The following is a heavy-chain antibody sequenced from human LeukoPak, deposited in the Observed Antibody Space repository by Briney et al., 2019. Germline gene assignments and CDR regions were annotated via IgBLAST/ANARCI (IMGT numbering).Heavy chain of an antibody. CDR3: AGPGAGDLDY. D-gene: IGHD3-10*01. Sequence: SETLSLTCAVYGGPFGVYYWSWVRQPPGKGLEWIGEINHSGSTNYNPSLKSRVTISVDTSKNHFSLRLSSVTAADTAVYYCAGPGAGDLDYWGQGTLVTVSS. CDR2: INHSGST. CDR1: GGPFGVYY. J-gene: IGHJ4*02. V-gene: IGHV4-34*01.